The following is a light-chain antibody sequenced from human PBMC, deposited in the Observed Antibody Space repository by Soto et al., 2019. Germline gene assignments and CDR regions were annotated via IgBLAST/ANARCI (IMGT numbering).Light chain of an antibody. J-gene: IGKJ4*01. CDR1: RSISDC. CDR3: QESESSPLT. V-gene: IGKV1-39*01. Sequence: IQMTQSPPSLSATVGDRVTITCRASRSISDCLNWYKQKPGEAPELLIYAASTLQSGVPSRFSGSGSGTDFTLTISSLQPEDSAAYYCQESESSPLTFGGGGKAAIK. CDR2: AAS.